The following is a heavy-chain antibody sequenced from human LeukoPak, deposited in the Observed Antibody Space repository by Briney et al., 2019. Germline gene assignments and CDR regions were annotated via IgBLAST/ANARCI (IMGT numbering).Heavy chain of an antibody. CDR3: TREVSGSLYFDY. CDR1: GFTFSSYA. J-gene: IGHJ4*02. Sequence: PGGSLRLSCAASGFTFSSYAMHWVRQAPGKGLEWVAVISYDGSNKYYADSVKGRFTISRDNSKNTLYLQMNSLRAEDTAVYYCTREVSGSLYFDYWGQGTLVTVSS. D-gene: IGHD1-26*01. CDR2: ISYDGSNK. V-gene: IGHV3-30-3*01.